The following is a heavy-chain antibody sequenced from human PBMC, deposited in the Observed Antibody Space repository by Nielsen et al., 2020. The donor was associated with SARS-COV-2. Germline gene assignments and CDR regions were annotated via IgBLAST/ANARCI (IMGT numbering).Heavy chain of an antibody. CDR2: ISGSGSST. Sequence: GESLKISCAASGFPFISYDMTWVRQAPGRGLEWVSLISGSGSSTYYADSVKGRFTISRDNSKKTLYLQMNSLRAEDTAVYYCARDYGERFYYYGMDVWGQGTTVTVSS. J-gene: IGHJ6*02. CDR1: GFPFISYD. V-gene: IGHV3-23*01. D-gene: IGHD4-17*01. CDR3: ARDYGERFYYYGMDV.